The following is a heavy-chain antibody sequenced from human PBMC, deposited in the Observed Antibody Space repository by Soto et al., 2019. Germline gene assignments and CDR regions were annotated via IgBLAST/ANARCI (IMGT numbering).Heavy chain of an antibody. D-gene: IGHD2-21*02. Sequence: GESLRISCKGSGYRFTSYWISWVRPMPGKGLEWMGRIDPSDSYTNYCPSFQGHVTISADKSISTAYLQWSSLKASDTAMYYCARLQGIVVVTEGLGGFDIWGQGTMVTVSS. CDR3: ARLQGIVVVTEGLGGFDI. CDR2: IDPSDSYT. CDR1: GYRFTSYW. J-gene: IGHJ3*02. V-gene: IGHV5-10-1*01.